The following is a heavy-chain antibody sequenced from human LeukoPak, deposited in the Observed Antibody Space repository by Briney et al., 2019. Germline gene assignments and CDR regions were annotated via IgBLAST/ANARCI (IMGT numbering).Heavy chain of an antibody. CDR2: ISTDNSYR. V-gene: IGHV3-21*06. J-gene: IGHJ4*02. CDR3: ARDVSLDF. Sequence: PGGSLRLSCAASGFSLSSYSMNWIRQAPGKGLEWVSSISTDNSYRHYADSVKGRFTISRDNPKNSLCLQMNTLRAEDTAVYYCARDVSLDFWGQGTLVTVSS. CDR1: GFSLSSYS.